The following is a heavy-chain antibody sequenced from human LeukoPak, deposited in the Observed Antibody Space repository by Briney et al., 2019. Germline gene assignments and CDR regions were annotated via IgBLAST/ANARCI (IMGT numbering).Heavy chain of an antibody. Sequence: ASVKVSCKASGYTFTGYYMHWVRQAPGQGLEWMGWINPNSGGTNYAQKFQGWATMTRDTSISTAYMELSRLRSDDTAVYYCARDLRGSSSHWGQGTLVTVSS. CDR2: INPNSGGT. V-gene: IGHV1-2*04. CDR3: ARDLRGSSSH. CDR1: GYTFTGYY. D-gene: IGHD6-13*01. J-gene: IGHJ4*02.